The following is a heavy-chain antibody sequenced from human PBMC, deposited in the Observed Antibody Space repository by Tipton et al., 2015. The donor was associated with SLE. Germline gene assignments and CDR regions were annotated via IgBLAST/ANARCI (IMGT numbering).Heavy chain of an antibody. Sequence: TLSLTCAVYGGSFSGYYWSWIRQPPGKGLGWIGEINHSGITNYNPSLKSRVTISVDTSKNQFSLKLSSVTAAGTAVYYCARDSSSWSFYGMDVWGQGTTVTVSS. CDR1: GGSFSGYY. J-gene: IGHJ6*02. V-gene: IGHV4-34*01. D-gene: IGHD6-13*01. CDR3: ARDSSSWSFYGMDV. CDR2: INHSGIT.